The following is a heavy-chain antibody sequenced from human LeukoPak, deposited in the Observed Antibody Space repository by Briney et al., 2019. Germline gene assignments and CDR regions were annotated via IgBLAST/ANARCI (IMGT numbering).Heavy chain of an antibody. V-gene: IGHV4-34*01. Sequence: SETPSLTCAVYGGSFSGYHWTWICQSPGKGLEWIGDINPSGSTYYNPSLKSRLTISVDTSKNQFSLKLRSVTAADTAVYYCARGRHDITMIVVVMTSVSYYLDVWGKGTTVTVS. CDR1: GGSFSGYH. J-gene: IGHJ6*03. D-gene: IGHD3-22*01. CDR2: INPSGST. CDR3: ARGRHDITMIVVVMTSVSYYLDV.